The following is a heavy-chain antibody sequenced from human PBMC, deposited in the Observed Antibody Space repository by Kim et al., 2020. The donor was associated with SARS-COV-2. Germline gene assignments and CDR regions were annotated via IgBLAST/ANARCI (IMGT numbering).Heavy chain of an antibody. CDR3: ARGGTPHYYYGMDV. CDR1: GFTFSSYS. CDR2: ISSSSSYI. J-gene: IGHJ6*02. Sequence: GGSLRLSCAASGFTFSSYSMNWVRQAPGKGLEWVSSISSSSSYIYYADSVKGRFTISRDNAKNSLYLQMNSLRAEDTAVYYCARGGTPHYYYGMDVWGQGTTVTVSS. D-gene: IGHD2-15*01. V-gene: IGHV3-21*01.